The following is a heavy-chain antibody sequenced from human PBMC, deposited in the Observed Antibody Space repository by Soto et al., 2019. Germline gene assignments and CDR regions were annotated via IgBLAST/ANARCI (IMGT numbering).Heavy chain of an antibody. CDR3: AKDGGYSYGYSPRYYYGMDV. D-gene: IGHD5-18*01. CDR1: TISNYA. J-gene: IGHJ6*02. Sequence: TISNYAISRVLQTPGKGLEWVSAISGSGGSTYYADSVKGRFTISRDNSKNTLYLQMNSLRAEDTAVYYCAKDGGYSYGYSPRYYYGMDVWGQGTTVTVSS. V-gene: IGHV3-23*01. CDR2: ISGSGGST.